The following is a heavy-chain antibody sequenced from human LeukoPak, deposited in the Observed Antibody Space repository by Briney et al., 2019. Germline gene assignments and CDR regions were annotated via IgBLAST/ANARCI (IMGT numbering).Heavy chain of an antibody. CDR3: AKEIYYDSSAFFDY. J-gene: IGHJ4*02. CDR2: IGSDGSKK. CDR1: GFSFRSYG. D-gene: IGHD3-22*01. V-gene: IGHV3-30*18. Sequence: PGGSLRLSCAASGFSFRSYGIHWVRQAPGKGLEWVAVIGSDGSKKYYADSVKGRFTISRDNSKNTLYLQMDSLRTEGTAMYFCAKEIYYDSSAFFDYWGQGTLVTVSS.